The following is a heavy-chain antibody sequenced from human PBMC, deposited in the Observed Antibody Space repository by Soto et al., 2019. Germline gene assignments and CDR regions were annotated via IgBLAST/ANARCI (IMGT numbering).Heavy chain of an antibody. J-gene: IGHJ6*02. Sequence: QVQLVQSGAEVKTPGSSVKVSCKASGGTFSSYAISWVRQAPGPGLEWMGGIIPIFGTAHYAQTFQGRVTITADESTSTAYMELSSLRSEDTAVYYCARDAVWSGYSYGMDVWGQGTTVTVSS. D-gene: IGHD3-3*01. CDR1: GGTFSSYA. CDR3: ARDAVWSGYSYGMDV. CDR2: IIPIFGTA. V-gene: IGHV1-69*01.